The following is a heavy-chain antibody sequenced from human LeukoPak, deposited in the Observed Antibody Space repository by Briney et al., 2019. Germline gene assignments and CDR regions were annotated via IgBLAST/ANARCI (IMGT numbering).Heavy chain of an antibody. J-gene: IGHJ4*02. CDR2: FDPEDGET. V-gene: IGHV1-24*01. CDR1: GYTLTELS. D-gene: IGHD3-16*01. Sequence: GASVKVSCKVSGYTLTELSMHWVRQAPGKGLEWMGGFDPEDGETIYAQKFQGRVTMTEDTSTDTAYMELSSLRSEDTAVYYCATDSFKDRHYYFDYWGQGTLVTVSS. CDR3: ATDSFKDRHYYFDY.